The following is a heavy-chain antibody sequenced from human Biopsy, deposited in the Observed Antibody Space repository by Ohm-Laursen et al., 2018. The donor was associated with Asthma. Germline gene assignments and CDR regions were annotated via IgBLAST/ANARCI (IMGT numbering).Heavy chain of an antibody. CDR3: ARDQGDFWFFDL. Sequence: SLRLSCAAPGFMFRSFGMHWVRQAPGKGLEWVAVISYDGNHKFYEDSVKGRFTISRDNSKNTLYLQMNSLRTEDTAVYYCARDQGDFWFFDLWGRGSLVTVSS. CDR2: ISYDGNHK. CDR1: GFMFRSFG. J-gene: IGHJ2*01. V-gene: IGHV3-30*03. D-gene: IGHD3-16*01.